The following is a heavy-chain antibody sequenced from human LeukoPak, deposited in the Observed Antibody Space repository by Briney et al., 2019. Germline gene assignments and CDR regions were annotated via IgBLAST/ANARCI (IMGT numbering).Heavy chain of an antibody. CDR2: INPNSGGT. CDR1: GYTFTGYY. V-gene: IGHV1-2*04. Sequence: ASVKASCKASGYTFTGYYMHWVRQAPGQGLEWMGWINPNSGGTNYAQKFQGWVTMARDTSISTAYMELSRLRSDDTAVYYCARGDVLGIAVAGPLYFDYWGQGTLVTVSS. J-gene: IGHJ4*02. CDR3: ARGDVLGIAVAGPLYFDY. D-gene: IGHD6-19*01.